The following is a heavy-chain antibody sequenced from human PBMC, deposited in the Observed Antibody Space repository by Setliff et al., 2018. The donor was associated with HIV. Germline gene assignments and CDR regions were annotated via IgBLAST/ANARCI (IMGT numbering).Heavy chain of an antibody. CDR1: GYTFTSYG. D-gene: IGHD3-22*01. CDR3: ATRAYDSSGYLRSRVSGAAFDI. CDR2: ISAYNGNT. Sequence: ASVKVSCKASGYTFTSYGLNWVRQAPGQGLEWMGWISAYNGNTNYAQKLQGRVTMTTDTSTDTAYMELTSLRSEDTAVYYCATRAYDSSGYLRSRVSGAAFDIWGQGTMVTVSS. V-gene: IGHV1-18*01. J-gene: IGHJ3*02.